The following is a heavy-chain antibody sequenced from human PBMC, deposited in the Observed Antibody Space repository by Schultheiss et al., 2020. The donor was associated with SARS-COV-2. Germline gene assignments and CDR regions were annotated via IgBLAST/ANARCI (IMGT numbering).Heavy chain of an antibody. CDR1: GGSISSYY. D-gene: IGHD3-22*01. J-gene: IGHJ3*02. CDR2: IYYSGST. Sequence: SETLSLTCTVSGGSISSYYWGWIRQPPGKGLEWIGSIYYSGSTYYNPSLKSRVTISVDTSKNQFSLKLSSVTAADTAVYYCASLSGYYYDSSGYWAFDIWGQGTMVTVSS. V-gene: IGHV4-39*01. CDR3: ASLSGYYYDSSGYWAFDI.